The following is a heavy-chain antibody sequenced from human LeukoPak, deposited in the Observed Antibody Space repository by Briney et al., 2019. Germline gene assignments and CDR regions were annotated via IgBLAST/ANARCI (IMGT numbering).Heavy chain of an antibody. CDR3: ARSSGSGSYPPYYFDY. V-gene: IGHV3-30*04. D-gene: IGHD3-10*01. CDR2: ISYDGSHK. CDR1: GFTFSSYA. Sequence: GGSLRLSCAASGFTFSSYAIHWVRQAPGKGLEWVAVISYDGSHKYYADSVKGRFTTSRDNSKNTLYLQMNSLRAEDTAVYYCARSSGSGSYPPYYFDYWGQGTLVTVSS. J-gene: IGHJ4*02.